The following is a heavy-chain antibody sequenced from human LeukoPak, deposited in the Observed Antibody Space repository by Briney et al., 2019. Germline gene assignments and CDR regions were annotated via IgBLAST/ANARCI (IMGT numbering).Heavy chain of an antibody. CDR1: GFTVSSNY. V-gene: IGHV3-53*01. D-gene: IGHD2-15*01. CDR2: IYGGGST. CDR3: ARHCSGGSCCPGRQYFQH. J-gene: IGHJ1*01. Sequence: GGSLRLSCAASGFTVSSNYMSWVRQAPGKGLEWVSVIYGGGSTYYADSVKGRVTISRDNSRNTLYLQMNSLRAEDTAVYYCARHCSGGSCCPGRQYFQHWGQGTLVTVSS.